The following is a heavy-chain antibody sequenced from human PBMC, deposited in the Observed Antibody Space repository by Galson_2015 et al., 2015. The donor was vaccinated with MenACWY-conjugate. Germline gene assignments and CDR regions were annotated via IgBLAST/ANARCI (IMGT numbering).Heavy chain of an antibody. CDR3: AKEPTGTSGAFDI. J-gene: IGHJ3*02. Sequence: SLRLSCAVSGFTFSNAWMSWVRQPPGKGLEWVAFIRYDGSTTYYVDSVKGRFTISRDNSKNFVSLQMNSLRIEDTAVYYCAKEPTGTSGAFDIWGQGTMVTVSS. CDR1: GFTFSNAW. V-gene: IGHV3-30*02. CDR2: IRYDGSTT. D-gene: IGHD3-10*01.